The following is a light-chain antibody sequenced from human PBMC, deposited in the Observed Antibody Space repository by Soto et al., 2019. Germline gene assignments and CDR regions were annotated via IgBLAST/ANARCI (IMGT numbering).Light chain of an antibody. CDR2: DVT. J-gene: IGLJ1*01. CDR1: SSDIGAYNY. CDR3: TSYTSTSTYV. Sequence: QSALTQPASMSGSPGQSVTISCAGTSSDIGAYNYVSWYQHHPGKAPRLVIYDVTNRPSGISDRFSGSKSGNTASLTISGLLAEDEADYYCTSYTSTSTYVFGTGTKVTVL. V-gene: IGLV2-14*01.